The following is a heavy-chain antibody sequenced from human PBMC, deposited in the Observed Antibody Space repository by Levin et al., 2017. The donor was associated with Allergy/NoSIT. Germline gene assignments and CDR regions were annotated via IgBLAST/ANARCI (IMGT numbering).Heavy chain of an antibody. CDR3: ARVCRTFSRGSAHYYGSGSYAHYDYYMDV. CDR2: ISYDGSNK. Sequence: GESLKISCAASGFTFSSYAMHWVRQAPGKGLEWVAVISYDGSNKYYADSVKGRFTISRDNSKNTLYLQMNSLRAEDTAVYYCARVCRTFSRGSAHYYGSGSYAHYDYYMDVWGKGTTVTVSS. J-gene: IGHJ6*03. D-gene: IGHD3-10*01. V-gene: IGHV3-30-3*01. CDR1: GFTFSSYA.